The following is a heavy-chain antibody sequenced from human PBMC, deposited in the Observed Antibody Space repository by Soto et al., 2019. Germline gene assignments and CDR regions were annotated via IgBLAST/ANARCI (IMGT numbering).Heavy chain of an antibody. CDR3: ARSQYYYGSGSYSTAQDYYYYRLDV. V-gene: IGHV3-23*01. CDR2: MSGSGVTT. J-gene: IGHJ6*02. CDR1: GFTFSSYA. Sequence: PGGSLRLSCAASGFTFSSYAMSWVRQAPGKGLEWVSAMSGSGVTTHHADSVKGRFTISRDNSKNTLYLQMNSLRAEDTAVYYCARSQYYYGSGSYSTAQDYYYYRLDVWGQGTTVTVSS. D-gene: IGHD3-10*01.